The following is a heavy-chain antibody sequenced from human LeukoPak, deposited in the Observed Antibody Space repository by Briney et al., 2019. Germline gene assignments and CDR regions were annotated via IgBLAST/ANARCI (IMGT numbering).Heavy chain of an antibody. CDR2: IYPSNPET. V-gene: IGHV5-51*01. D-gene: IGHD3-10*01. CDR3: ARQYVSESYSDY. J-gene: IGHJ4*02. Sequence: PGESLKISCEGSGYTFTNYWIGWVRQMPGKGLERMGIIYPSNPETRYSPSFQGQVTISADKSINTAYLQWSSLKASDTAMYYCARQYVSESYSDYWGQGTLVTVSS. CDR1: GYTFTNYW.